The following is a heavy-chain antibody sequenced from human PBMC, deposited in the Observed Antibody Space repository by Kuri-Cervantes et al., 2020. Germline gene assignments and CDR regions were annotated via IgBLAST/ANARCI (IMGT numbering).Heavy chain of an antibody. CDR3: ARDRIVATIVWGPEVKVDDDNWFDP. D-gene: IGHD5-12*01. Sequence: VKVSCKASGGTFSSYTISWVRQAPGQGLEWMGRIIPILGIANYAQKFQGRVTITADKSTSTAYMELSSLRSEDTAVYYCARDRIVATIVWGPEVKVDDDNWFDPWGQGTLVTVSS. J-gene: IGHJ5*02. CDR1: GGTFSSYT. V-gene: IGHV1-69*04. CDR2: IIPILGIA.